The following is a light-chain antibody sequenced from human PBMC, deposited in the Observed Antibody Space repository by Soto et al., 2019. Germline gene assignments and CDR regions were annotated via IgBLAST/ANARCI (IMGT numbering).Light chain of an antibody. J-gene: IGKJ1*01. V-gene: IGKV3-15*01. CDR2: GAS. CDR3: QQYNKWPLA. Sequence: IVMMQSPATLSVSPGESATLFCRASESVSSNLAWYQQKPGQAPRLLIYGASTRATGVPARFSGSGSGTEFALSISSLQSEDFGVYYCQQYNKWPLAFGQGTKVEIK. CDR1: ESVSSN.